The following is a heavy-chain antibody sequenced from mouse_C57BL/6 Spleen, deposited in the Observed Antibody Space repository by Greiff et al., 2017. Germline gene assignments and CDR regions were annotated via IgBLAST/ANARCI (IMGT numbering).Heavy chain of an antibody. CDR3: ARGYYYGSSYGYWYFDV. V-gene: IGHV1-47*01. CDR1: GYTFTTYP. J-gene: IGHJ1*03. D-gene: IGHD1-1*01. Sequence: VQLQQSGAELVKPGASVKMSCKASGYTFTTYPIEWMKQNHGKSLEWIGNFHPYNDDTKYNEKFKGKATLTVEKSSSTVYLELSRLTSADSAVYYCARGYYYGSSYGYWYFDVWGTGTTVTVSS. CDR2: FHPYNDDT.